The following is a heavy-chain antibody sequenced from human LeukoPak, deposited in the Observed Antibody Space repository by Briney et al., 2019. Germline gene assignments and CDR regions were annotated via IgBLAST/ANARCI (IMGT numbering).Heavy chain of an antibody. CDR1: GFTFSSYG. CDR2: IRYDGSNK. Sequence: PGGSLRLSCAASGFTFSSYGMHWVRQAPGKGLEWVAFIRYDGSNKYYADSVKGRFTISRDNSKNTLYLQMNSLRAEDTAVYYCAKAPRDFWSGYAKQDEYFQHWGQGTLVTVSS. V-gene: IGHV3-30*02. D-gene: IGHD3-3*01. J-gene: IGHJ1*01. CDR3: AKAPRDFWSGYAKQDEYFQH.